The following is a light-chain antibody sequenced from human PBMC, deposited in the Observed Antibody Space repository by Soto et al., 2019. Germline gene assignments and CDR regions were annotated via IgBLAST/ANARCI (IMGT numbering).Light chain of an antibody. Sequence: DIQMTQSPSTLSASVGERVTITCRASQRISSWLAWYQQKPGKAPKLLIYDASSLESGVPSRFSGSGSGTEFTLTISSLQPDDFATYYCQQYNSYSTFGQGTKVDIK. CDR3: QQYNSYST. CDR1: QRISSW. CDR2: DAS. V-gene: IGKV1-5*01. J-gene: IGKJ1*01.